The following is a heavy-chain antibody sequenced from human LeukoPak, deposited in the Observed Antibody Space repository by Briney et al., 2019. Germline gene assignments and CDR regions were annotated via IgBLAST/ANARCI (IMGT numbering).Heavy chain of an antibody. D-gene: IGHD4-11*01. CDR1: GGSFSGYY. CDR3: ARAPYSNYAAFDI. CDR2: INHSGST. J-gene: IGHJ3*02. V-gene: IGHV4-34*01. Sequence: SETLSLTCAVYGGSFSGYYWSWIRQPPGKGLEWIGEINHSGSTNYNPSLKSRVTISVDTSKNQFSLKLSSVTAADTAVYYCARAPYSNYAAFDIWGQGTMVTVSS.